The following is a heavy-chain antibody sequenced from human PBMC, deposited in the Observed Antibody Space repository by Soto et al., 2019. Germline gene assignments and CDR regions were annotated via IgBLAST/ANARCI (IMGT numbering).Heavy chain of an antibody. D-gene: IGHD3-3*01. CDR1: GYTFTSYG. Sequence: GASVKVSCKASGYTFTSYGISWVRQAPGQGLEWMGWISAYNGNTNYAQKLQGRVTMTTDTSTSTAYMELRSLRSDDTAVYYCARDRPTKYYDFWSGPYYYYGMDVWGQGTTVTVSS. CDR3: ARDRPTKYYDFWSGPYYYYGMDV. J-gene: IGHJ6*02. CDR2: ISAYNGNT. V-gene: IGHV1-18*04.